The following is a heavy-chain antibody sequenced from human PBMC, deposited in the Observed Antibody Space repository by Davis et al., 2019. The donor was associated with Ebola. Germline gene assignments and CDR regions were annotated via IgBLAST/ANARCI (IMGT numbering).Heavy chain of an antibody. J-gene: IGHJ3*02. Sequence: SVKVSCKASGGTFSSYAISWVRQAPGQGLEWMGGIIPILGIANYAQKFQGRVTITADKSTSTAYMELSSLRSEDTAVYYCARGWSPGSQDAFDIWGQGTMVTVSS. D-gene: IGHD3-10*01. CDR2: IIPILGIA. CDR1: GGTFSSYA. CDR3: ARGWSPGSQDAFDI. V-gene: IGHV1-69*10.